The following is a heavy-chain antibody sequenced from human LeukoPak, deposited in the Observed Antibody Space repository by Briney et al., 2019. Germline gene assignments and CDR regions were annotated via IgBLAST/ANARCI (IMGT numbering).Heavy chain of an antibody. CDR3: ARDRSDILTGYNDAFDI. Sequence: GGSLRLSSAASGFSFSSYWMSWVRQAPGKGLEWVATIKLDGSEKYYVDSVKGRFTISRDNAKNSLYLQMNSLRAEDTAVYHCARDRSDILTGYNDAFDIWGQGTMVTVSS. V-gene: IGHV3-7*01. D-gene: IGHD3-9*01. CDR2: IKLDGSEK. CDR1: GFSFSSYW. J-gene: IGHJ3*02.